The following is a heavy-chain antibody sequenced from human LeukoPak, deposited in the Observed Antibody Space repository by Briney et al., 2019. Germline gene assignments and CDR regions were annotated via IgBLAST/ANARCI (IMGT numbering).Heavy chain of an antibody. D-gene: IGHD2-2*01. J-gene: IGHJ4*02. V-gene: IGHV4-39*01. CDR2: IYYSGST. CDR1: GGSISSSSYY. Sequence: SETLSLTCTVSGGSISSSSYYWGWIRQPPGKGLEWIGSIYYSGSTYYNPSLKSRVTISVDTSKNQFSLKLSSVTAADTAVYYCARYCSSTSCRGRLFDYWGQGTLVTVSS. CDR3: ARYCSSTSCRGRLFDY.